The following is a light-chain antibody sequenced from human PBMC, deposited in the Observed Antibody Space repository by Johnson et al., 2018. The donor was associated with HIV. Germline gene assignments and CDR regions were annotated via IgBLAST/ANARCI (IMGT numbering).Light chain of an antibody. CDR3: ETWDSSLSGYYV. J-gene: IGLJ1*01. Sequence: QSELTQPPSVSAAPGQKVTISCSGSSSNIGNNYVSWYQQLPGTAPKLLIYDNNKRPSGIPDRFSGSKSGTSATLGITGLQTGDEADYYCETWDSSLSGYYVFGTGTKLTGL. CDR1: SSNIGNNY. V-gene: IGLV1-51*01. CDR2: DNN.